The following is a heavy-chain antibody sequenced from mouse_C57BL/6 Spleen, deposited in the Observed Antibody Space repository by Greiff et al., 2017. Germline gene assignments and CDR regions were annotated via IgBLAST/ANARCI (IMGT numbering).Heavy chain of an antibody. D-gene: IGHD1-1*02. J-gene: IGHJ2*01. CDR3: GRWGNGDYVDY. CDR1: GYTFTSYW. Sequence: QVQLQQPGAELVKPGASVKLSCKASGYTFTSYWMQWVKQRPGQGLEWIGEIDPSDSYTNYNQKFKGKATLTVDTSSSTAYMQLSSLTSEDSAVYCCGRWGNGDYVDYWGQGTTLTVSS. CDR2: IDPSDSYT. V-gene: IGHV1-50*01.